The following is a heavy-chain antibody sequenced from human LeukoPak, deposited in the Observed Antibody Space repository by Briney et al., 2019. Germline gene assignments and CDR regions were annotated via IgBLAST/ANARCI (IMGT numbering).Heavy chain of an antibody. CDR1: GYTFTSYD. CDR2: MNPNSGNT. Sequence: GASVKVSCKASGYTFTSYDINWVRQATGQGLEWMGWMNPNSGNTGYAQKFQGRVTMTRNTSISTAYMELSSLRSEDTAVYYCARGFRYGWSGELLQGPWGQGTLVTVSS. D-gene: IGHD3-10*01. J-gene: IGHJ5*02. CDR3: ARGFRYGWSGELLQGP. V-gene: IGHV1-8*01.